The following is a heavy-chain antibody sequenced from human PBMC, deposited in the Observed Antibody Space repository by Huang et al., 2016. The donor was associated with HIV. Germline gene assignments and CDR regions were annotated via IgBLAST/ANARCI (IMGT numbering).Heavy chain of an antibody. J-gene: IGHJ4*02. V-gene: IGHV3-7*01. CDR1: GFTFRSYW. CDR3: ARGFQAKPGDY. CDR2: LNSDGGEK. Sequence: EVHLVESGGGLVRPGRSLRLSCAASGFTFRSYWMNWGRQHPGGGIGWGANLNSDGGEKLYVDSVRGRFTISRANDNNSVSLHLNSLKAEDTGVYYCARGFQAKPGDYWGQGTLVTVSS.